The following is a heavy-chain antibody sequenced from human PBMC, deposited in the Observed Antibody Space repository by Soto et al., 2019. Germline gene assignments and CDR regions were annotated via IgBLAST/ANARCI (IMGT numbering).Heavy chain of an antibody. CDR2: VSSDGGFT. V-gene: IGHV3-11*06. CDR3: ARDPMGRGVPLDY. D-gene: IGHD3-10*01. CDR1: GFTFSDYY. J-gene: IGHJ4*02. Sequence: GGSLRLSCEASGFTFSDYYMRWIRQVPGRGLECLSYVSSDGGFTHYADSVQGRFTISRDSTKNSLFLEMKGLRAEDTALYFCARDPMGRGVPLDYWGPGTLVTVSS.